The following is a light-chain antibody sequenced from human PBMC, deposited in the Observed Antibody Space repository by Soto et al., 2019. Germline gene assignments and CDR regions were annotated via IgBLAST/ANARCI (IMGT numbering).Light chain of an antibody. Sequence: QSVLTQPASVSGSPGQSITISCTGTSSDVGGYNYVSWYQQHPGKAPKLMIYDVSNRPSGVSNRFSGSKSGNTASLTISGLQAEDEADYDCSSYTSSSPPYVVFGGGTKLTVL. J-gene: IGLJ2*01. CDR3: SSYTSSSPPYVV. CDR1: SSDVGGYNY. V-gene: IGLV2-14*01. CDR2: DVS.